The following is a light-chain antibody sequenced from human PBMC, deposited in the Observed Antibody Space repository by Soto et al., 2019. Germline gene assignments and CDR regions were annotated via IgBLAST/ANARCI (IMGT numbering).Light chain of an antibody. CDR2: ANS. CDR3: QTYDSSRENV. Sequence: QSVLTQPPSVSGAPGQSVTISCTGSNSNIGAGYDVHWYQHLPGTAPKLLIHANSNRPSGVPDRFSGSKSGTSATLAITWLQAEDEAEYYCQTYDSSRENVFGTGTKLTVL. CDR1: NSNIGAGYD. J-gene: IGLJ1*01. V-gene: IGLV1-40*01.